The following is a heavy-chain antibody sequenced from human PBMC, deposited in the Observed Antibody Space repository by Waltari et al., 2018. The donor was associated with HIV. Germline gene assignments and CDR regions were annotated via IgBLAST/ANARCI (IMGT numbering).Heavy chain of an antibody. CDR1: GYTFTRYY. CDR3: ASPLDNDQVSVVAYYYGMDV. J-gene: IGHJ6*02. D-gene: IGHD2-15*01. CDR2: INPRGGST. V-gene: IGHV1-46*01. Sequence: QVQLVQSGAEVKKPGASVKVSCKASGYTFTRYYIHWVRQAPGQGLEWMGIINPRGGSTNYAQNFQGRITMTRDTSTSTVYMERSSLRSEDTAVYYCASPLDNDQVSVVAYYYGMDVWGQGTTVTVSS.